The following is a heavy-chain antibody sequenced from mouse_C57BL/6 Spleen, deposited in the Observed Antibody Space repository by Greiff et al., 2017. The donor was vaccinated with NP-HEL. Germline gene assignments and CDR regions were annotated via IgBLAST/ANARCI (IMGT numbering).Heavy chain of an antibody. V-gene: IGHV1-53*01. CDR1: GYTFTSYW. Sequence: QVQLQQPGTELVKPGASVKLSCKASGYTFTSYWMHWVKQRPGQGLEWIGNINPSNGGTNYNEKFKSKATLTVDNSSSTAYMQLSSLTSEDSAVYYCARSPYYYGSSYGYFDVWGTGTTVTVSS. D-gene: IGHD1-1*01. CDR3: ARSPYYYGSSYGYFDV. CDR2: INPSNGGT. J-gene: IGHJ1*03.